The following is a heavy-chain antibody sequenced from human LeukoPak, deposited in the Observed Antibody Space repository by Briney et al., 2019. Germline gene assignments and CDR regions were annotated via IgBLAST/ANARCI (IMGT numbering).Heavy chain of an antibody. CDR3: AKDSSQGGDHLDS. V-gene: IGHV3-23*01. D-gene: IGHD3-16*01. Sequence: GGSLRLSCAPSGFTFSNYAMNWVRQAPGKGLEWVSGINGSGVITYYTDSVKGRFTISRDNSKNSLYLQMKSLRAEDTAVYYCAKDSSQGGDHLDSWGQGTLVTVSS. J-gene: IGHJ4*02. CDR1: GFTFSNYA. CDR2: INGSGVIT.